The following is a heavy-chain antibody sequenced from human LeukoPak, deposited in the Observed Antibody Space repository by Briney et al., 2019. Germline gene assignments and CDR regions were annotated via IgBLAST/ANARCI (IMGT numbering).Heavy chain of an antibody. V-gene: IGHV4-38-2*02. D-gene: IGHD3-22*01. J-gene: IGHJ4*02. CDR1: GSSITTAFY. Sequence: SETLSLTCTVSGSSITTAFYWGWIRQPPGKGLEWIGSIYHSGSTSYNPSLKSRVTISVHTSKNQFSLKLSSVTAADTAVYYCARVGYYDSSGYPAQYYFDYWGQGTLVTVSS. CDR2: IYHSGST. CDR3: ARVGYYDSSGYPAQYYFDY.